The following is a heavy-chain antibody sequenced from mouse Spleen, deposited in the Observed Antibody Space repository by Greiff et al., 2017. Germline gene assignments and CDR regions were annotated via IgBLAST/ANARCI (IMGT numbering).Heavy chain of an antibody. CDR1: GFNIKDYY. CDR2: IDPEDGDT. V-gene: IGHV14-1*01. J-gene: IGHJ1*01. D-gene: IGHD2-14*01. CDR3: TTGGLRYYWYFDV. Sequence: VQLQQSGAELVRPGASVKLSCTASGFNIKDYYMHWVKQRPEQGLEWIGRIDPEDGDTEYAPKFQGKATMTADTSSNTAYLQLSSLTSEDTAVYYCTTGGLRYYWYFDVWGAGTTVTVSS.